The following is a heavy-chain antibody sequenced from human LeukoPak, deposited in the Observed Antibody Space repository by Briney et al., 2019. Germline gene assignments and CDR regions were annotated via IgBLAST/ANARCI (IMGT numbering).Heavy chain of an antibody. CDR2: ISYDGSKK. V-gene: IGHV3-30-3*01. D-gene: IGHD1-14*01. CDR3: ARDAGTGSNYFDH. CDR1: GFTFSSYA. J-gene: IGHJ4*02. Sequence: GGSLRLSCAASGFTFSSYAMHWVRQAPGKGLEWVAVISYDGSKKYYADSVKGRFTISRDNSKNTLYLQMNSLRAEDTAVYYCARDAGTGSNYFDHWGQGTLVTVSS.